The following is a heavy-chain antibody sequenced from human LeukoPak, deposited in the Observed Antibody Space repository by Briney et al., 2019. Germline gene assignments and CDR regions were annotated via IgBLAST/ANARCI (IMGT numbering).Heavy chain of an antibody. CDR3: ARRPEATLTTAFDY. V-gene: IGHV2-5*01. CDR2: IYWHDET. J-gene: IGHJ4*02. D-gene: IGHD4-11*01. Sequence: SGPTLVKPTQTLTLTCTFSGFSLSTTGVGVGWIRQPPGKALEWLALIYWHDETRYNPSLKSRLTIAKDTSKNQVVLTLTNMDPVDTATYYCARRPEATLTTAFDYWGQGTLVTVSS. CDR1: GFSLSTTGVG.